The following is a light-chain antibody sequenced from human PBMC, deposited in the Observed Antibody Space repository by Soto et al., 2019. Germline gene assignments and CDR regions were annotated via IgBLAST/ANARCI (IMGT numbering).Light chain of an antibody. V-gene: IGKV1-5*03. CDR2: KAS. Sequence: IHMTHSPSTLSASLGDIVTMTFRASQSISNWLAWHQQKPGKVPKILIYKASSLESGVPSRFSGNGSGTEFTLTISSLQPEDFATYYCQQYNGYRWTFGQGTKVDIK. CDR3: QQYNGYRWT. CDR1: QSISNW. J-gene: IGKJ1*01.